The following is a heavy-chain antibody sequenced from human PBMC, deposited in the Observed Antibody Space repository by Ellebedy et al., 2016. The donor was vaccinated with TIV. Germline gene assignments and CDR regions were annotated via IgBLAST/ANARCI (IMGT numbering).Heavy chain of an antibody. CDR2: IYSGGSS. CDR1: GFTFSDSY. Sequence: GESLKISCSASGFTFSDSYMSWVRQAPGKGLEWVSVIYSGGSSYYADSVRVRFNISRDNSKNTLYLQMNSLRAEDTAVYYCAKDQGYCSGGSCYPKNGMDVWGQGTTVTVSS. J-gene: IGHJ6*02. D-gene: IGHD2-15*01. CDR3: AKDQGYCSGGSCYPKNGMDV. V-gene: IGHV3-53*01.